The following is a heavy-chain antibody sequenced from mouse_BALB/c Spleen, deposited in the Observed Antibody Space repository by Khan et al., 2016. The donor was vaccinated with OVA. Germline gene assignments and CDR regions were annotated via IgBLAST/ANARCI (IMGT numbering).Heavy chain of an antibody. CDR3: ARKNGSDFDY. CDR2: IHPHIGET. J-gene: IGHJ2*01. Sequence: DVQLQESGPELVKPGASVKISCKASGYSFTGYFMNWVMQSHGKSLEWIGRIHPHIGETFYNQRFVDKATLTVDESSSTAHMELRSLASEDSAVYFCARKNGSDFDYWGQGTTLTVSS. V-gene: IGHV1-20*02. D-gene: IGHD1-3*01. CDR1: GYSFTGYF.